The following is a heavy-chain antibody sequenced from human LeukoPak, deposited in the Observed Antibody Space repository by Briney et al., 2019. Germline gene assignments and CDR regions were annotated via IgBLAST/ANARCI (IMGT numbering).Heavy chain of an antibody. J-gene: IGHJ5*02. CDR3: ARHRSMVRGVIQGWFDP. D-gene: IGHD3-10*01. Sequence: GESLKISCKGSGYSFTSYWIGWVRQMPGKGLEWMGTIYPGDSDTRYSPSFQGQVTISADKSISTAYLQWSSLKASDTAMYYCARHRSMVRGVIQGWFDPWGQGTLVTVSS. CDR2: IYPGDSDT. CDR1: GYSFTSYW. V-gene: IGHV5-51*01.